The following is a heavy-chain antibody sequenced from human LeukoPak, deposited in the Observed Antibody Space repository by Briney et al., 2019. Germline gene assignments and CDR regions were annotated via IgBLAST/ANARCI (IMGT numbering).Heavy chain of an antibody. CDR1: GFTFSSYA. V-gene: IGHV3-23*01. J-gene: IGHJ6*02. CDR3: AKNLYCGGGSCYPSALGMDV. CDR2: ISGSGNRT. Sequence: GGSLRLSCAASGFTFSSYAMSWVRQAPGKGLEWVSSISGSGNRTFYADSVKGRFTISRDNSKNTLFLQMNSLRAEDTAVYYCAKNLYCGGGSCYPSALGMDVWGQGTTVTVSS. D-gene: IGHD2-15*01.